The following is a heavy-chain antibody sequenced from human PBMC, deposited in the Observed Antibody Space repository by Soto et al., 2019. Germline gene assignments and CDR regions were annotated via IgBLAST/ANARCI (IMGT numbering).Heavy chain of an antibody. V-gene: IGHV3-30-3*01. CDR1: GFTFDTYA. CDR3: TRGLLTDFFDY. CDR2: ISYDGSNQ. J-gene: IGHJ4*02. Sequence: PGGSLRLSCAASGFTFDTYAMHWVRQAPGKGLELVAVISYDGSNQFYAGSVKGRFTVSRDNSKNTLYLQVNSLRNDDTAVYYCTRGLLTDFFDYWGQGALVTVSS.